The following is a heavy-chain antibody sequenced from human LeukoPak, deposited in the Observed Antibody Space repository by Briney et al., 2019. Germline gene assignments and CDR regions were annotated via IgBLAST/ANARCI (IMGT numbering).Heavy chain of an antibody. Sequence: MTSETLSLTCTVSGGSITSYYWSWIRQSAGKGLEWIGRIYITGSTTYNPSLKSRVTMSLDTSKNQFSLKLSSVTAADTAVYYCARNGAAGHFDYWGQGTLVTVSS. D-gene: IGHD6-13*01. V-gene: IGHV4-4*07. CDR1: GGSITSYY. CDR3: ARNGAAGHFDY. J-gene: IGHJ4*02. CDR2: IYITGST.